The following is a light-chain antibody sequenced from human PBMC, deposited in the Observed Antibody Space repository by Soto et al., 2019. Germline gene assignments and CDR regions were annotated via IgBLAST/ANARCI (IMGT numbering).Light chain of an antibody. CDR2: LNSDGSH. V-gene: IGLV4-69*01. CDR1: SGHSNYA. CDR3: QTWGTGIVV. Sequence: QPVLTQSPSASASLGASVKLTCTLSSGHSNYAIAWHQQQPEKGPRYLMTLNSDGSHSKGDGIPDRFSGSSSGAERYLTISSLQSEDEADYYCQTWGTGIVVFGGGTKVTVL. J-gene: IGLJ2*01.